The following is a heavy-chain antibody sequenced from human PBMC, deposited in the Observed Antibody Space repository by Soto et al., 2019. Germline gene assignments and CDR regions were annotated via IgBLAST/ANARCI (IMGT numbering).Heavy chain of an antibody. J-gene: IGHJ4*02. CDR2: ISGSGGST. CDR1: GFTFSSYA. V-gene: IGHV3-23*01. Sequence: GGSLRLSCAASGFTFSSYAMSWVRQAPGKGLEWVSTISGSGGSTYYADSVKGRFTISRDNSKNTLHLQMNSLRAEDTAVYYCAKGPRPDYRVFVDHWGQGTQVTVSS. D-gene: IGHD3-10*01. CDR3: AKGPRPDYRVFVDH.